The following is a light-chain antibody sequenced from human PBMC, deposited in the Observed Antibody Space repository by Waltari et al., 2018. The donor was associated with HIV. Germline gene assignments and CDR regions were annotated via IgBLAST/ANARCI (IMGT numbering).Light chain of an antibody. CDR3: YSTGRGGDNHKGV. J-gene: IGLJ1*01. Sequence: SYELTQPPSVSVSPGHTANITCSGDALSTKSAYWFQQKSGQAPVLVIFDDNKRPSAMPERFSGSKSGTVATLTITEAQVDDEGDYDCYSTGRGGDNHKGVFGPGTVVSVL. V-gene: IGLV3-10*01. CDR2: DDN. CDR1: ALSTKS.